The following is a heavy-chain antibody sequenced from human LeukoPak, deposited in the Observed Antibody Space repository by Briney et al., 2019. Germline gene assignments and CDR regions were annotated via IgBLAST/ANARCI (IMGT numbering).Heavy chain of an antibody. V-gene: IGHV1-18*01. D-gene: IGHD3-22*01. CDR3: ARDYHDTSGPDGF. CDR2: ISGYNGNT. Sequence: GASVKVSCKGSGYTFTNYGINWVRQAPGQGLEWMGWISGYNGNTHYAQKVQDRVTMTTDTATSTAYMELRSLRPDDTAVYYCARDYHDTSGPDGFWGQGTLVTVSS. CDR1: GYTFTNYG. J-gene: IGHJ4*02.